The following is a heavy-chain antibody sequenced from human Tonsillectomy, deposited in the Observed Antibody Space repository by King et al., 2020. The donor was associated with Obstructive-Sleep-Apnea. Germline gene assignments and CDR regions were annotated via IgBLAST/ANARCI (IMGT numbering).Heavy chain of an antibody. Sequence: VQLQQWGAGLLKPSETLSLTCAVYGGSFSGYYWSWIRQPPGKGLEWIGEINHSGSTNYNRSLKSRVTISVDTSKNQFSLKLGSLTAQGTAVYYGARGRGNCGGDCLYYFDYWGQGTLVTVSS. J-gene: IGHJ4*02. CDR1: GGSFSGYY. CDR2: INHSGST. CDR3: ARGRGNCGGDCLYYFDY. D-gene: IGHD2-21*02. V-gene: IGHV4-34*01.